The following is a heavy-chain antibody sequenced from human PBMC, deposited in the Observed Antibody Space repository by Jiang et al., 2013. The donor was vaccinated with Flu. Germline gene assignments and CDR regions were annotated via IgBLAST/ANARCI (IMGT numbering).Heavy chain of an antibody. Sequence: GLVQPGGSLRLSCAASGFTFSSYSMNWVRQAPRKGLEWVSYISSSSSTIYYADSVKGRFTISRDNAKNTLYLQMNSLRAEDTAVYYCAKERGADLRWFGVYYGMDVWGQGTTVTVSS. CDR2: ISSSSSTI. CDR1: GFTFSSYS. CDR3: AKERGADLRWFGVYYGMDV. D-gene: IGHD3-10*01. J-gene: IGHJ6*02. V-gene: IGHV3-48*01.